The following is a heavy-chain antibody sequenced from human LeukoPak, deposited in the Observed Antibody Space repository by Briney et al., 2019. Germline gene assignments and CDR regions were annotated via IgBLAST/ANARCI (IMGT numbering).Heavy chain of an antibody. CDR2: IYYSGST. D-gene: IGHD1-14*01. Sequence: SETLSLTCSVSGGSISSYNWSWIRQPPGKGLEWIGSIYYSGSTYYNPSLKSRVTISVGTSKNQFSLKLSSVTAADTAVYYCARTYRGQYFDYWGQGTLVTVSS. CDR1: GGSISSYN. J-gene: IGHJ4*02. CDR3: ARTYRGQYFDY. V-gene: IGHV4-39*07.